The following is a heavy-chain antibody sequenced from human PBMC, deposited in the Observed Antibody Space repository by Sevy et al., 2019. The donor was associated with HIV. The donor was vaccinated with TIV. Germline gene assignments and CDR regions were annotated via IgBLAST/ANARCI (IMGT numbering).Heavy chain of an antibody. V-gene: IGHV1-3*01. D-gene: IGHD1-26*01. CDR2: INPGNGNR. J-gene: IGHJ4*02. CDR3: ARGGVVGATGSDY. Sequence: ASVKVSCKASGYTFTAYTVHWVRQAPGQGLEWMGWINPGNGNRKYSQKFQGRVAITGDTSASTAYMELSSLRSEDTAVFYCARGGVVGATGSDYWGQGTLVTVSS. CDR1: GYTFTAYT.